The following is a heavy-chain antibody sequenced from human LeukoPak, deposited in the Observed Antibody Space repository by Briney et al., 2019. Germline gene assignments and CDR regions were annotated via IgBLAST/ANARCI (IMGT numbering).Heavy chain of an antibody. J-gene: IGHJ4*02. CDR3: ARGQIAVAGTWDY. Sequence: ASVKVFCKASGYTFTSYDINWVRQATGQGLEWMGWMNPNSGNTGYAQKFQGRVTMTRNTSISTAYMELSSLRSEDTAVYYCARGQIAVAGTWDYWGQGTPVTVSS. CDR2: MNPNSGNT. V-gene: IGHV1-8*01. D-gene: IGHD6-19*01. CDR1: GYTFTSYD.